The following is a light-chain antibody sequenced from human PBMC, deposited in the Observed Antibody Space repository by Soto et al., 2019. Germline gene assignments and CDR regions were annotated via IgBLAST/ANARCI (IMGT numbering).Light chain of an antibody. V-gene: IGKV2-28*01. CDR1: QSLLFSNGYNY. Sequence: DIVLTQSPLSLPVTPGEPASISCRASQSLLFSNGYNYLDWYLQKPGQSPQLLIYLGSSRASGVPDRFSGSGSGTDFTLRISRVEAEDVGVYYCMQALQTPPTFGQGTKVDIK. CDR2: LGS. CDR3: MQALQTPPT. J-gene: IGKJ1*01.